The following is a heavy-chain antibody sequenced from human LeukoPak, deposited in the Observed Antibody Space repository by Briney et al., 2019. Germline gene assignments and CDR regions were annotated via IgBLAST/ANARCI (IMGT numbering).Heavy chain of an antibody. D-gene: IGHD5-24*01. J-gene: IGHJ4*02. CDR1: GYTFTGYY. CDR2: INPNSGGT. CDR3: ARELSQRWLQLADAFDI. V-gene: IGHV1-2*02. Sequence: ASVKVSCRASGYTFTGYYMHWVRQAPAQGLEWMGWINPNSGGTNYAQKFQGRVTMTRDTSISTAYMELSRLRSDDTAVYYCARELSQRWLQLADAFDIWGQGTLVTVSS.